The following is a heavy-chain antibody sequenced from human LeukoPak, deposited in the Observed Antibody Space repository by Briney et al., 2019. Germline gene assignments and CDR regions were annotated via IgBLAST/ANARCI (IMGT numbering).Heavy chain of an antibody. D-gene: IGHD3-22*01. J-gene: IGHJ4*02. CDR2: ISYDGSNK. V-gene: IGHV3-30-3*01. CDR3: ARDYYESSGYPPEPYDN. Sequence: PGGSLRLSCAASGFTFSSYAMHWVRQAPGKGLEWVAVISYDGSNKYYADSVKGRFTISRGNSKNTLYLQMNSLRTEDTAVYYCARDYYESSGYPPEPYDNWGQGTLVTVSS. CDR1: GFTFSSYA.